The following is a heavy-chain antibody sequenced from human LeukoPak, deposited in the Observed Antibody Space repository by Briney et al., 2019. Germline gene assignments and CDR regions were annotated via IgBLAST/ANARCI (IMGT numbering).Heavy chain of an antibody. CDR3: AXGQXVXVVTSLSQXGEVFQR. CDR1: GLNFNNYG. CDR2: IRYDGSNK. V-gene: IGHV3-30*02. Sequence: GGSLRLSCAASGLNFNNYGMHWVRQAPGKGLEWVAFIRYDGSNKNYGDSVKGRFIISRDNSQNILYLQMNSLRAEDTAVYYCAXGQXVXVVTSLSQXGEVFQRWGQGTLVTVSS. J-gene: IGHJ1*01. D-gene: IGHD2-21*02.